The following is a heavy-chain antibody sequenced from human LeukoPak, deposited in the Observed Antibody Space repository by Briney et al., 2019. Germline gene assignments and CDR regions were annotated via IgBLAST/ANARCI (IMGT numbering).Heavy chain of an antibody. V-gene: IGHV1-8*02. J-gene: IGHJ4*02. CDR1: GYTFTGYY. CDR2: INPNSGNT. D-gene: IGHD1-26*01. CDR3: ARGGSFHFDY. Sequence: ASVKVSCKASGYTFTGYYMHWVRQAPGQGLEWMGWINPNSGNTGYAQKFQGRVTMTRNTSISTAYMELSSLRSEDTAVYYCARGGSFHFDYWGQGTLVTVSS.